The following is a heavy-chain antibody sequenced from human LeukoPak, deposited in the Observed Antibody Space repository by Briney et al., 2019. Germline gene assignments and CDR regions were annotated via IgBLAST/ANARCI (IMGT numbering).Heavy chain of an antibody. Sequence: PSETLPLTCAVYGGSFSGYYWSWIRQPPGKGLEWIGEINHSGSTNYNPSLKSRVTISVDTSKNQFSLKLSSVTAADTAVYYCARGDYYGSADYWGQGTLVTVSS. CDR1: GGSFSGYY. CDR2: INHSGST. J-gene: IGHJ4*02. D-gene: IGHD3-10*01. CDR3: ARGDYYGSADY. V-gene: IGHV4-34*01.